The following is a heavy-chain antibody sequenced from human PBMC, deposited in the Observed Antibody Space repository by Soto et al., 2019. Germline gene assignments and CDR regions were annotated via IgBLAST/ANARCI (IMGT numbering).Heavy chain of an antibody. CDR2: MNPNSGNT. Sequence: ASVKVSCKASGYTFGNNDISWVRQATGQGLEWMGWMNPNSGNTGYAQKFQGRVSMTRDTSITTAYLELSSLRSDDTAIYYCARMATSGTLNWFDPWGQGTLVTVSS. CDR3: ARMATSGTLNWFDP. V-gene: IGHV1-8*01. CDR1: GYTFGNND. J-gene: IGHJ5*02.